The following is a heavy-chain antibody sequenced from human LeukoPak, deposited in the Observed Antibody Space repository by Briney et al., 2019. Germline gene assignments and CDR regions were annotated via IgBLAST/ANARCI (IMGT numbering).Heavy chain of an antibody. J-gene: IGHJ5*02. V-gene: IGHV4-39*01. CDR3: ARGFRYCSGGSCYPGVNWFDP. CDR1: GDSISSTTYN. D-gene: IGHD2-15*01. CDR2: IYYTGIT. Sequence: SETLSLTCTVSGDSISSTTYNWGWIRQPPGKGLKWIGSIYYTGITYYNPSLKSRVTMSVDTSENQFSLNLNSVTAADTAVYYCARGFRYCSGGSCYPGVNWFDPWGQGTLVTVSS.